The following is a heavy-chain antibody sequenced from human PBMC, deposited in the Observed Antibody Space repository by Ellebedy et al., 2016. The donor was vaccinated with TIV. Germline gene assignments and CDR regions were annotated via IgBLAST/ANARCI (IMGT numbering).Heavy chain of an antibody. CDR2: VRSKTHNYAT. J-gene: IGHJ4*02. D-gene: IGHD3-10*01. CDR3: SRGAIDRYEWMVGEEDY. CDR1: GFTFSDSA. Sequence: PGGSLRLSCAASGFTFSDSAIHWVRQAAGKGLEWVGRVRSKTHNYATAYGAWMKGRFTRFTISRDDSKNTAYLQMDGLKTEDTAIYYCSRGAIDRYEWMVGEEDYWGQGTLVTVSS. V-gene: IGHV3-73*01.